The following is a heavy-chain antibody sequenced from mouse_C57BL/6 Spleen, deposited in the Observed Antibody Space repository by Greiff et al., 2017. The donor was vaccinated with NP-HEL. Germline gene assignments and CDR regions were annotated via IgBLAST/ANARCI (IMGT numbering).Heavy chain of an antibody. V-gene: IGHV10-3*01. CDR3: VSEGYDEKAWYFDV. J-gene: IGHJ1*03. CDR2: IRSKSSNYAT. D-gene: IGHD2-14*01. CDR1: GFTFNTYA. Sequence: EVQGVESGGGLVQPKGSLKLSCAASGFTFNTYAMHWVRQAPGKGLEWVARIRSKSSNYATYYADSVKDRFTISRDDSQSMLYLQMNNLKTEDTAMYYCVSEGYDEKAWYFDVWGTGTTVTVSS.